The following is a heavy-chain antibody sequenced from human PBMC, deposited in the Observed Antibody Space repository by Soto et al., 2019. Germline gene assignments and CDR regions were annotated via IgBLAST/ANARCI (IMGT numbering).Heavy chain of an antibody. CDR3: AVSGYRYGRYYSGMDV. CDR2: IIPIFGAA. J-gene: IGHJ6*02. Sequence: SVKVSCKASGGTFSSYAISWVRQAPGQGLEWMGGIIPIFGAANYAQKFQGRVTITADESTSTAYMELSSLRSEDTAVYYCAVSGYRYGRYYSGMDVWGQGITVTVYS. V-gene: IGHV1-69*13. D-gene: IGHD5-18*01. CDR1: GGTFSSYA.